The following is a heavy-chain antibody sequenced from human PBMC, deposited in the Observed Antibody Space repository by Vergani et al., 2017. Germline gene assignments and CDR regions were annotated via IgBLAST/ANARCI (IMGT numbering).Heavy chain of an antibody. CDR1: GFTFSSYG. J-gene: IGHJ4*02. CDR3: ARRRAELTDSKYYFDY. D-gene: IGHD1-26*01. Sequence: VQLLESGGGLVQPGGSLRLSCAASGFTFSSYGMHWVRQAPGKGLEWVAVIWYDGSNKYYADSVKGRFTISRDNAKNSLYLQMNSLRAEDTAVYYCARRRAELTDSKYYFDYWGQGTLVTVSS. CDR2: IWYDGSNK. V-gene: IGHV3-33*08.